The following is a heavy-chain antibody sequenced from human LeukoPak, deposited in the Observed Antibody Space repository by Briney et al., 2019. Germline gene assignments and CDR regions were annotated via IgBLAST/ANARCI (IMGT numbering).Heavy chain of an antibody. D-gene: IGHD3-3*01. J-gene: IGHJ4*02. CDR2: ISAYNGNT. V-gene: IGHV1-18*04. CDR3: ARVPFWSGYQSFDY. Sequence: ASVKVSCKASGYTFTSYGISWVRQAPGQGLEWMGWISAYNGNTNYAQKLQGRVTMTTDTSTSTAYMELRSLSSDDTAVYYCARVPFWSGYQSFDYWGQGTLVTVPS. CDR1: GYTFTSYG.